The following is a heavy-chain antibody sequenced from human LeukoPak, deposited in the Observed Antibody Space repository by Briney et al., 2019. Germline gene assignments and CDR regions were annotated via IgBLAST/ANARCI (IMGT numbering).Heavy chain of an antibody. CDR1: GGSFSGYY. D-gene: IGHD5-18*01. V-gene: IGHV4-34*01. J-gene: IGHJ4*02. CDR3: ARGLGGYSTVSDFDY. Sequence: SETLSLTCAVYGGSFSGYYWSWIRQPPGKGLEWIGEINHSGSTNYNPSLKSRVTISVDTSKNQFSLKLSSVTAADTAVYYCARGLGGYSTVSDFDYWGQGTLVTVSS. CDR2: INHSGST.